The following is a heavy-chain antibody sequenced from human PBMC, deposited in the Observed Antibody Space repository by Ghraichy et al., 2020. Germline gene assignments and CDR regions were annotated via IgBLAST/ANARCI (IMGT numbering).Heavy chain of an antibody. CDR1: GGSISSYY. V-gene: IGHV4-59*01. Sequence: SETLSLTCTVSGGSISSYYWSWIRQPPGKGLEWIGYIYYSGSTNYNPSLKSRVTISVDTSKNQFSLKLSSVTAADTAVYYCAREADYYDSSGYEMDVWGQGTTVTVSS. J-gene: IGHJ6*02. CDR3: AREADYYDSSGYEMDV. D-gene: IGHD3-22*01. CDR2: IYYSGST.